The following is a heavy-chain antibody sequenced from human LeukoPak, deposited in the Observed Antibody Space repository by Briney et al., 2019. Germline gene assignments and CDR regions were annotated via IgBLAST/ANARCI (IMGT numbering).Heavy chain of an antibody. J-gene: IGHJ4*02. V-gene: IGHV1-69*01. CDR3: ARAQGPSFDY. CDR2: IIPIFGSA. CDR1: GGTFSSSA. Sequence: TVKVSCKASGGTFSSSAISWVRQAPGQGLEWMGGIIPIFGSANYAQNFQGRVTITADESTITAYMELSSLRSEDTAVYYCARAQGPSFDYWGQGTLVTVSS.